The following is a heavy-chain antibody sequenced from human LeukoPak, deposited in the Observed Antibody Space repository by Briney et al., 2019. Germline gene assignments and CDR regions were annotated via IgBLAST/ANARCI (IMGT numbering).Heavy chain of an antibody. CDR3: ARGSSSWPYYYYYGMDV. V-gene: IGHV4-59*01. D-gene: IGHD6-13*01. Sequence: SETLSLTCNVSGGSISSYYWSWIRQPPGKGLEWIGYIYYSGSTNYNPSLKSRVTISVDTSKNQFSLKLSSVTAADTAVYYCARGSSSWPYYYYYGMDVWGQGTTVTVSS. CDR2: IYYSGST. J-gene: IGHJ6*02. CDR1: GGSISSYY.